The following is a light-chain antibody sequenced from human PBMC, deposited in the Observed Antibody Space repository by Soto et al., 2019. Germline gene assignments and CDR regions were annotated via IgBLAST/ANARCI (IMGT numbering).Light chain of an antibody. CDR3: QQYGSSPRT. CDR2: GAS. Sequence: EIVLTLSPGTLSLSPGERATLSCRASQSVRSDYLAWYQQKPGQAPRLHIYGASTRATGIPDRFTGSGSGTDFTLTISRLEPEDFAVYYCQQYGSSPRTFGQGTKVEIK. V-gene: IGKV3-20*01. CDR1: QSVRSDY. J-gene: IGKJ1*01.